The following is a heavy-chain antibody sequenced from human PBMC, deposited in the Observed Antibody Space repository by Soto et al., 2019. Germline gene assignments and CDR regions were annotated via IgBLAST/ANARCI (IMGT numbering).Heavy chain of an antibody. CDR1: GGCVTSNNW. CDR2: IYRTGST. D-gene: IGHD1-7*01. V-gene: IGHV4-4*02. CDR3: ASRDPGTSVDY. Sequence: LSLTCAVSGGCVTSNNWWTWVRQPPGQGLEWIGEIYRTGSTNYNPSLKSRVTISLDKSENQFSLKVTSLTAADTAVYYCASRDPGTSVDYWGQGTLVTVSS. J-gene: IGHJ4*02.